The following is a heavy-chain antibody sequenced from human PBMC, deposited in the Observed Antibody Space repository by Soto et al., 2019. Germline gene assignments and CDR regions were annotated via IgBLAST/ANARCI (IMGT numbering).Heavy chain of an antibody. CDR2: ISGSGGST. CDR3: AKVYCSGGSCYSYWYFDY. V-gene: IGHV3-23*01. Sequence: GGSLRLSCAASGFTFSSYAMSWVHQAPGKGLEWVSAISGSGGSTYYADSVKGRFTISRDNSKNTLYLQMNSLRAEDTAVYYCAKVYCSGGSCYSYWYFDYWGQGTLVTVSS. CDR1: GFTFSSYA. J-gene: IGHJ4*02. D-gene: IGHD2-15*01.